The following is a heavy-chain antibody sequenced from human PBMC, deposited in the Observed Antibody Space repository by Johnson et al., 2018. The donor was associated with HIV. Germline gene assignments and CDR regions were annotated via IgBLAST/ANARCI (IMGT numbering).Heavy chain of an antibody. V-gene: IGHV3-74*02. CDR3: VRSIQLWLPGAFDI. CDR1: GFTFSDYY. Sequence: VQLVESGGGVVQPGRSLRLSCAASGFTFSDYYMSWLRQAPGKGLVSVSRINSDGSSTSYADSVKGRFTISRDNAKNTLYLQMDSLGAEDTAVYYCVRSIQLWLPGAFDIWGQGTMVTVSS. J-gene: IGHJ3*02. D-gene: IGHD5-18*01. CDR2: INSDGSST.